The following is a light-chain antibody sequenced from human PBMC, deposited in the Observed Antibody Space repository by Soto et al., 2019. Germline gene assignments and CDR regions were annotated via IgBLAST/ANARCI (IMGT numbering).Light chain of an antibody. Sequence: QSVLTQPPSASGSPGQSVTISCTGTSSDVGGYNYVSWYQRHPGKAPKLILYEVSKRPSGVPDRFSGSKSGNTASLTVSGLQAEDEADYYCSSYAGSNNVVFGGGTKLTVL. J-gene: IGLJ2*01. CDR2: EVS. CDR1: SSDVGGYNY. CDR3: SSYAGSNNVV. V-gene: IGLV2-8*01.